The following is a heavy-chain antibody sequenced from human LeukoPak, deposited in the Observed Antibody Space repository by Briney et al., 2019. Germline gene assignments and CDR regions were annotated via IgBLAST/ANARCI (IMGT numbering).Heavy chain of an antibody. CDR3: ARDPSNTSGWKTWFDT. J-gene: IGHJ5*02. CDR2: ISCYNGDT. CDR1: GYTFNHYG. D-gene: IGHD6-19*01. Sequence: ASVTVSCKASGYTFNHYGISWVRQAPGQGLEWMGWISCYNGDTNYAQKLQGRVTLSTDTPTTTVYMELRGLRSDDMAVYYCARDPSNTSGWKTWFDTWGQGTPVTVSS. V-gene: IGHV1-18*03.